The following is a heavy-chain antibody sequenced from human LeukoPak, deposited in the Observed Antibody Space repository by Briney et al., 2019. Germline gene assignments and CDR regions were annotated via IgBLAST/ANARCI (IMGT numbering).Heavy chain of an antibody. J-gene: IGHJ4*02. V-gene: IGHV4-39*01. CDR2: IYYSGST. CDR1: GGSISSSSYY. Sequence: KPSETLSLTCTVSGGSISSSSYYWGWIRQPPGKGLEWIGSIYYSGSTYYNPSLKSRATISVDTSKNQFSLNLSSVTAADTAVYYCARLYYDSSGYYQICYFDYWGQGTLVTVSS. CDR3: ARLYYDSSGYYQICYFDY. D-gene: IGHD3-22*01.